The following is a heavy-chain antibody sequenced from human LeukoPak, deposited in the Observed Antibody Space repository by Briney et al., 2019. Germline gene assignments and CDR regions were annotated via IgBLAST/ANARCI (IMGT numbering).Heavy chain of an antibody. CDR1: GYSISSGYY. CDR3: ARERLYNWFDP. V-gene: IGHV4-38-2*02. J-gene: IGHJ5*02. CDR2: INHSGST. Sequence: SETLSLTCTVSGYSISSGYYWSWIRQPPGKGLEWIGEINHSGSTNYNPSLKSRVTISVDTSKNQFSLKLSSVTAADTAVYYCARERLYNWFDPWGQGTLVTVSS.